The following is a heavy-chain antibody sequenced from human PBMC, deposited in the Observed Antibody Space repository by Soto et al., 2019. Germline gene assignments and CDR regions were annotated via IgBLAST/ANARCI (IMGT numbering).Heavy chain of an antibody. J-gene: IGHJ4*02. Sequence: ASVKVSCKASGGTFSSYTISWVRQAPGQGLEWMGWINPHRGATSYAQHFQGYVTMTRDTSITTVYLEVTNLRFDGTAIYYCAREYNTSSEGPLDSWGQGTPVTVSS. V-gene: IGHV1-2*04. CDR1: GGTFSSYT. CDR2: INPHRGAT. D-gene: IGHD1-20*01. CDR3: AREYNTSSEGPLDS.